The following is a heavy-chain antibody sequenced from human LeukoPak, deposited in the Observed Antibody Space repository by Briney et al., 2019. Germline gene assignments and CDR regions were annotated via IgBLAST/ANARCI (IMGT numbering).Heavy chain of an antibody. V-gene: IGHV4-4*08. CDR2: ISNGRT. J-gene: IGHJ4*02. Sequence: PSETLSLTCTVSGDAISTYYWNWIRQTPGKGLEWIGHISNGRTDYNPSLKSRVIISVDTSKNQISLRLTSVTAADTAVYYCARDKALTYGYYFAPWGQGTQVLVSS. CDR1: GDAISTYY. D-gene: IGHD3-10*01. CDR3: ARDKALTYGYYFAP.